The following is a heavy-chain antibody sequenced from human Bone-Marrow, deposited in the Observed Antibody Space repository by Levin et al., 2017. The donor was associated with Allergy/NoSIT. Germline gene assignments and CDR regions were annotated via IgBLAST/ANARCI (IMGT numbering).Heavy chain of an antibody. CDR1: GFTFNSYW. V-gene: IGHV3-74*01. J-gene: IGHJ4*02. CDR2: ITGDGSDT. Sequence: SCAASGFTFNSYWMNWVRQAPGKGLVWVSFITGDGSDTKYADSVKGRFTISRDNAKNTLYLQMNSLRAEDTAVYYCARDAVSEFDQWGQGTLVTVSS. CDR3: ARDAVSEFDQ. D-gene: IGHD6-19*01.